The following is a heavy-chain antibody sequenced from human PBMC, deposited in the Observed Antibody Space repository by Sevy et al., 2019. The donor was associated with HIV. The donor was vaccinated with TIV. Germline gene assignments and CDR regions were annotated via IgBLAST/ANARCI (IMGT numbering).Heavy chain of an antibody. J-gene: IGHJ4*02. CDR3: ARGEQWLSFNY. Sequence: GGSLRLSCAASGFTFINHAMHWVRQAPGKGLEWVTVISYDGSNKYYADSVKGRFTISRDTSKNTLYLQMNSLRVEDTAIYYCARGEQWLSFNYWGQGTLVTVSS. V-gene: IGHV3-30*14. D-gene: IGHD6-19*01. CDR2: ISYDGSNK. CDR1: GFTFINHA.